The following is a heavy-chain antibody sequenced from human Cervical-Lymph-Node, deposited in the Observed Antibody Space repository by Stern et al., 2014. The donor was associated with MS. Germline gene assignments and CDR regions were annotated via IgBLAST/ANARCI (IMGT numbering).Heavy chain of an antibody. Sequence: VQLVESGGGVVQPGRSLRLSCVASGFTFGTFIFHWVRQAPGKGLVFVSIISYDGSNTYYADSVKGRFTISRDNSKNTLYLLMNSLRPDDTAVYYCARGGARIPAAGTSGDYWGQGTLVTVSS. J-gene: IGHJ4*02. CDR1: GFTFGTFI. CDR2: ISYDGSNT. D-gene: IGHD6-13*01. V-gene: IGHV3-30*04. CDR3: ARGGARIPAAGTSGDY.